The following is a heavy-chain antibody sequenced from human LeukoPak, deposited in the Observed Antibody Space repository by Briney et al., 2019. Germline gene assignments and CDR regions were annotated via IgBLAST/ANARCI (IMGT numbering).Heavy chain of an antibody. CDR3: ARAAEQLVGVWAVYYYYYMDV. CDR2: TFQGGGEI. J-gene: IGHJ6*03. CDR1: GFTFSDFA. D-gene: IGHD6-6*01. V-gene: IGHV3-23*01. Sequence: GGSLRLSCAASGFTFSDFAMIWVRQPPGKGLEWVSSTFQGGGEIHYADSVRGRFTISRDNSRSTLFLQMNSLRGEDTAIYYCARAAEQLVGVWAVYYYYYMDVWGQGTLVTVSS.